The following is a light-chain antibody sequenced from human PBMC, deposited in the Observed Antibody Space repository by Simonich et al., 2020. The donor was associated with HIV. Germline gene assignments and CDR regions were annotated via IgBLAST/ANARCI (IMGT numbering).Light chain of an antibody. CDR2: WAS. J-gene: IGKJ1*01. V-gene: IGKV4-1*01. CDR1: QNILYNSNNKNY. CDR3: QQYYNTLWT. Sequence: DIVMTQSPDSLAVSLGERATINCKSSQNILYNSNNKNYLAWYQQKPGQPPKLLIHWASSRESGVPDRFSGSGSGTDFTLTISSLQAEDVAVYYCQQYYNTLWTFGQGTKVEIK.